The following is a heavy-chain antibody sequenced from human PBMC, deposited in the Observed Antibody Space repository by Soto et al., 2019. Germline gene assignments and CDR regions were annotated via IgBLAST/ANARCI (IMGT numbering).Heavy chain of an antibody. Sequence: SETLSLTCTVSGGSVSSGSYYWSWIRQPPGKGLEWIGYIYYSGSTNYNSSLKSRVTISVDTSKNQFSLKLSSVTAADTAVYYCAGVSGGIAAAAPEGNYYYYYGFDVWGQGTTVTVSS. V-gene: IGHV4-61*01. CDR1: GGSVSSGSYY. CDR2: IYYSGST. J-gene: IGHJ6*02. D-gene: IGHD6-25*01. CDR3: AGVSGGIAAAAPEGNYYYYYGFDV.